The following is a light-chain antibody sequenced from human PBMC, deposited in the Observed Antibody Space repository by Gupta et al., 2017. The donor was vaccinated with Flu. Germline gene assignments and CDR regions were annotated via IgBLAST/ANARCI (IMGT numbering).Light chain of an antibody. CDR2: DDN. CDR3: QYYDSNNWV. J-gene: IGLJ3*02. Sequence: NFLLTQPHSASESPGKTVTISCTRSSGSIASNYVQWYQQRPGTSPTTVIYDDNQRPSGVSDRFSGSIDSSSTSAAITMSGLRTADESYYDGQYYDSNNWVFGGGTKLTVL. V-gene: IGLV6-57*01. CDR1: SGSIASNY.